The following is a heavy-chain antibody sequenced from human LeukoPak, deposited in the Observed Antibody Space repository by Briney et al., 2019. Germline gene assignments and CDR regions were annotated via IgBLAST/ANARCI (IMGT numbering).Heavy chain of an antibody. CDR3: ARVTGYYDSSGYFTPYYYYYYMDV. CDR1: GFTFSSYA. V-gene: IGHV3-23*01. Sequence: GGSLRLSCAASGFTFSSYAMSWVRQAPGKGLEWVSAISGSGGSTYYADSVKGRFTISRDNAKNTLYLQMNSLRAEDTAVYYCARVTGYYDSSGYFTPYYYYYYMDVWGKGTTVTVSS. D-gene: IGHD3-22*01. J-gene: IGHJ6*03. CDR2: ISGSGGST.